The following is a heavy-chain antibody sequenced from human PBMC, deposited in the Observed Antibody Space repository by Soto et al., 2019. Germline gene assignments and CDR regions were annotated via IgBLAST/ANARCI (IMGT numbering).Heavy chain of an antibody. V-gene: IGHV3-64D*06. J-gene: IGHJ4*02. CDR2: ISSYGADT. CDR1: GFTFTSYA. CDR3: VKEGYMRSDWYGQFDY. D-gene: IGHD6-19*01. Sequence: SGGSLRLSCSASGFTFTSYAMHWVRQAPGKGLEFVSAISSYGADTYYAASVKGRFAISRDNPKNTLYLQMSSLGAEDTALYYCVKEGYMRSDWYGQFDYWGQGALVTVSS.